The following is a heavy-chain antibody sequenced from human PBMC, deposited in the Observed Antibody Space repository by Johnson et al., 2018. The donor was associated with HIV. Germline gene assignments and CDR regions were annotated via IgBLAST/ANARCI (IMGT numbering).Heavy chain of an antibody. J-gene: IGHJ3*01. CDR1: GFTFSSYA. Sequence: QEKLVESGGGLVKPGGSLRLSCAASGFTFSSYAMHWVRQAPGQGLEWVAVISYDGSNKYYAASVNARFTISRDNSKNTLYLQMNSLRAEDTAAYYCASAIPGRSSLDGFDFWGQGTMVTVSS. V-gene: IGHV3-30*04. CDR3: ASAIPGRSSLDGFDF. D-gene: IGHD2-2*01. CDR2: ISYDGSNK.